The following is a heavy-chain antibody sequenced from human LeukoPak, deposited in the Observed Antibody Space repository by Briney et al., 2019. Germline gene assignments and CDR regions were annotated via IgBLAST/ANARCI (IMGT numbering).Heavy chain of an antibody. Sequence: ASVKVSCKASGYTFTSYGISWLRQAPGQGLEWMGWISAYNGKANYAQKVQGRATMTADTSTSAAYMELRSLTSDDTAVYYCARVGSYCTSTSCFDYWGQGTLVTVSS. J-gene: IGHJ4*02. CDR2: ISAYNGKA. CDR3: ARVGSYCTSTSCFDY. V-gene: IGHV1-18*01. D-gene: IGHD2-2*01. CDR1: GYTFTSYG.